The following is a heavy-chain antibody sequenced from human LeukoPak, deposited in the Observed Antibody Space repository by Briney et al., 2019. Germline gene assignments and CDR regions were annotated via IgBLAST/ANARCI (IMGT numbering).Heavy chain of an antibody. CDR2: IPYDGNNK. J-gene: IGHJ4*02. V-gene: IGHV3-30-3*01. Sequence: GGSLRLFCAASRLTFSSYAMHWVRQPPGKGLEWVVVIPYDGNNKYYADSVRGRFTISRDNSKNTLYLQMNSLRPEDTAVYYCASSRFDWLPYFEYWGQGTLVTVSS. CDR1: RLTFSSYA. D-gene: IGHD3-9*01. CDR3: ASSRFDWLPYFEY.